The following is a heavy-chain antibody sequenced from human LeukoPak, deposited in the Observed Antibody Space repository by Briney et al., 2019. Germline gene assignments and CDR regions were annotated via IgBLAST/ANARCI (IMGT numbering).Heavy chain of an antibody. CDR2: ISYDGSNK. D-gene: IGHD6-6*01. J-gene: IGHJ4*02. Sequence: GGSLRLSCAASGFNFSSYGMHWVRQAPGKGLEWVAVISYDGSNKYYADSVKGRFTISRDNAKNSLYLQMNSLRAEDTAVYYCARDLGSSAGVFDYWGQGTLVTVSS. CDR1: GFNFSSYG. CDR3: ARDLGSSAGVFDY. V-gene: IGHV3-30-3*01.